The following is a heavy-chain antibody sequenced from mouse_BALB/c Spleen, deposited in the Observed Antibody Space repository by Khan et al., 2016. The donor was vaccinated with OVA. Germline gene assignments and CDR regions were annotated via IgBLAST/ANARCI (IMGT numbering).Heavy chain of an antibody. J-gene: IGHJ4*01. V-gene: IGHV3-2*02. D-gene: IGHD4-1*01. CDR3: ASELGRYYALDY. CDR2: ISYSGST. CDR1: GYSITSDYA. Sequence: VQLKQSGPGLVKPSQSLSLTCTVTGYSITSDYAWNWIRQFPGNKLEWMGYISYSGSTTYNPSLKSRISITRDTSKDQFFLQLKSVTSEDTATYYCASELGRYYALDYWGPGTSVTVSS.